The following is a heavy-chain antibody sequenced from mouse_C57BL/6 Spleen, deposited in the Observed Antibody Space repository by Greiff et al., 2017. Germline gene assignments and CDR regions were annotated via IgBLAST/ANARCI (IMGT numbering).Heavy chain of an antibody. V-gene: IGHV5-17*01. CDR2: ISRGSSTT. CDR1: GFTFSDYG. CDR3: ARLGYGSSPFAY. Sequence: EVQVVESGAGLVKPGASLKLSCAASGFTFSDYGMHWVRQAPGKGLEWVAYISRGSSTTYYADTVKGRFTISIDNAKNTLFLQMTSLRSEDTAMYYCARLGYGSSPFAYWGQGTLVTVSA. J-gene: IGHJ3*01. D-gene: IGHD1-1*01.